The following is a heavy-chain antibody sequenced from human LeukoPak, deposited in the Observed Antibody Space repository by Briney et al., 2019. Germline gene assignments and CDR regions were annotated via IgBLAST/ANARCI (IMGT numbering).Heavy chain of an antibody. CDR3: AAEDSYYFGMDV. CDR2: IKQDGSEK. J-gene: IGHJ6*02. Sequence: GGSLRLSCAASGFTFSNFLMSWVRQAPGKGLEWVANIKQDGSEKYYVDSVKGRFTISRDNAKNSLYLQMNSLRAEDTAVYYCAAEDSYYFGMDVWGQGTTVTVSS. CDR1: GFTFSNFL. V-gene: IGHV3-7*01.